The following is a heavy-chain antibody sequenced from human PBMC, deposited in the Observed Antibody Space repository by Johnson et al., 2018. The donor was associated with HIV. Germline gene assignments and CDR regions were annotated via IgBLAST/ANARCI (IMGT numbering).Heavy chain of an antibody. J-gene: IGHJ3*01. CDR1: GFTFDDYG. CDR3: ARGPSVVTLHAFDL. CDR2: IGSAGDT. Sequence: MQLVESGGGVVRPGGSLRLSCAASGFTFDDYGMSWVRQATGEGLEWVSAIGSAGDTYYPGSVKGRFTISRENAKNSLYLQMNSLRAGDTAVYYCARGPSVVTLHAFDLWGQGTLVTVSS. V-gene: IGHV3-13*01. D-gene: IGHD4-23*01.